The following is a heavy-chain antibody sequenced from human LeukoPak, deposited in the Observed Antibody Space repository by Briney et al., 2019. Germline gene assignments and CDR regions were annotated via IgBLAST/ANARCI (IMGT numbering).Heavy chain of an antibody. CDR2: ISYDGSNK. D-gene: IGHD3-10*01. J-gene: IGHJ4*02. CDR3: AKEPGLSYYYFDY. CDR1: GFTFSSYG. V-gene: IGHV3-30*18. Sequence: GGSLRLSCAASGFTFSSYGMHWVRQAPGKGLEWVAVISYDGSNKYYADSVKGRFTISRDNSKNTLYLQMNSLRAEDTAVYYCAKEPGLSYYYFDYWGQGTLVTVSS.